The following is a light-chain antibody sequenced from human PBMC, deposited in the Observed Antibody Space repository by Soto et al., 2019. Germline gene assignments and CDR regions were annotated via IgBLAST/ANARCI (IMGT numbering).Light chain of an antibody. CDR3: QQRSNWHPGLT. J-gene: IGKJ4*01. V-gene: IGKV3D-11*01. Sequence: EIVFTQSPSTLSFSPEERATLSCRASQGVSSYLAWYQQKPGQAPRLLIYDASNRATGIPARFSGSGPGTDFTLTISSLEXEDFAVYYCQQRSNWHPGLTFGGGTKVDTK. CDR2: DAS. CDR1: QGVSSY.